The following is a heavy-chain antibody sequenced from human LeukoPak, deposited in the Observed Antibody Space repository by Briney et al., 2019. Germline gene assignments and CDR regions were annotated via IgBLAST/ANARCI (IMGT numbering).Heavy chain of an antibody. Sequence: SETLSLTCTVSGGSISSYYWSWIRQPPGKGLEWIGYIYYSGSTNYNPSLKSRVTISVDTSKNQFSLKLSSVTAADTAVYYCARGGGLGATRDYYYFYGMDVWGQGTTVTVSS. V-gene: IGHV4-59*01. J-gene: IGHJ6*02. CDR1: GGSISSYY. CDR3: ARGGGLGATRDYYYFYGMDV. D-gene: IGHD1-26*01. CDR2: IYYSGST.